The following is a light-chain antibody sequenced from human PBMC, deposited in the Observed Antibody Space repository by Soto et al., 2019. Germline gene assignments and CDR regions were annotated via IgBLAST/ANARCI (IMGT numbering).Light chain of an antibody. CDR1: QTISGW. Sequence: DIQMTQSPSILPASVGDRVTITCRASQTISGWLAWYQQRPGKAPNLLIFDASTLESGVPSRFSGSGSGTTFTLTISSLQSDDFATYYCLQYNGYYRTFGQGTKVDIK. CDR2: DAS. CDR3: LQYNGYYRT. J-gene: IGKJ1*01. V-gene: IGKV1-5*01.